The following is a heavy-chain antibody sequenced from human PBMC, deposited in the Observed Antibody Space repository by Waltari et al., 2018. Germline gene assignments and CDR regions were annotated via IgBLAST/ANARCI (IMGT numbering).Heavy chain of an antibody. J-gene: IGHJ6*02. CDR1: GYSFTSYW. Sequence: AEVTKPGESLKISCKGSGYSFTSYWIGWVRQMPGKGLEWMGIIYPGDSDTRYSPSFQGQVTISADKSISTAYLQWSSLKASDTAMYYCARHKAAYYYDSSGLNYYYYGMDVWGQGTTVTVSS. V-gene: IGHV5-51*01. CDR3: ARHKAAYYYDSSGLNYYYYGMDV. D-gene: IGHD3-22*01. CDR2: IYPGDSDT.